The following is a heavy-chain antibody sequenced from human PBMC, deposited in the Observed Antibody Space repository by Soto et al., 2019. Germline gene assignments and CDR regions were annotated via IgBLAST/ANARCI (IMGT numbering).Heavy chain of an antibody. Sequence: QVQLQQWGAGLLKPSETLSLTCAVYGGSFSGYYWSWIRQPPGKGLEWIGGINHSGSTNYNPSLKSRVTISVDTSQNQFSLKLSSVTAADTAVYYCARGGNNWFDPWGQGTLVTVSS. CDR1: GGSFSGYY. CDR2: INHSGST. J-gene: IGHJ5*02. V-gene: IGHV4-34*01. CDR3: ARGGNNWFDP.